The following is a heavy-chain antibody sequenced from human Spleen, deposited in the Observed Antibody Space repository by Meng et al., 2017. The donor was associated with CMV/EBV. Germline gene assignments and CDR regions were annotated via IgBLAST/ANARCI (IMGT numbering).Heavy chain of an antibody. Sequence: GGSLRLSCAASGFTFSSYWMSSVRQAPGKGLEWVANIKQDGSEKYYVDSVKGRFTVSRDNGKNSLYLQLNGLRAEDTAVYYCAKNTVTEPFYFYYGMDVWGQGTTVTVSS. CDR3: AKNTVTEPFYFYYGMDV. J-gene: IGHJ6*02. CDR1: GFTFSSYW. D-gene: IGHD4-11*01. V-gene: IGHV3-7*01. CDR2: IKQDGSEK.